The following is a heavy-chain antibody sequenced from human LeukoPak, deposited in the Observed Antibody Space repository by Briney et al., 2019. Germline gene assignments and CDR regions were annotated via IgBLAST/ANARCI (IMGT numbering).Heavy chain of an antibody. CDR2: IYYSGST. CDR1: GGSLSSYY. Sequence: SETLSLTCTVSGGSLSSYYWSWIRQPPGKGLEWIGYIYYSGSTNYNPSLKSRVTISVDTSKNQFSLKLSSVTAADTAVYYCASKGFGSSSRGGYYYYYMDVWGKGTTVTVSS. CDR3: ASKGFGSSSRGGYYYYYMDV. V-gene: IGHV4-59*01. J-gene: IGHJ6*03. D-gene: IGHD6-13*01.